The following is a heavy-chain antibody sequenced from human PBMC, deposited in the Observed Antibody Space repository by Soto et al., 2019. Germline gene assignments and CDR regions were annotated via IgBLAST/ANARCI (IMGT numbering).Heavy chain of an antibody. CDR1: GFTFSGYS. CDR3: ARGCRNGFNV. V-gene: IGHV3-21*01. D-gene: IGHD2-8*01. Sequence: EVQLVESGGGLVKPGGSLRLSCVASGFTFSGYSINWVRQAPGKGLEWVSYISGPSIYIYYADSVKGRFTISRDNAKSAVYLQKNSLRAEDTAVYYCARGCRNGFNVWGQGTKVSVSS. CDR2: ISGPSIYI. J-gene: IGHJ6*02.